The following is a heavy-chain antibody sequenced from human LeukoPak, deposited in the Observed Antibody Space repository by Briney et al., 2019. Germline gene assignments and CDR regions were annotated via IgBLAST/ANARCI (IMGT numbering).Heavy chain of an antibody. D-gene: IGHD3-3*01. V-gene: IGHV4-39*01. Sequence: PSETLSLTCTVSGGSISSSSYYWGWIRQPPGKGLEWIGSIYYSGSTYYNPSLKSRVTISVDTSKNQFSLKLSSVTAADTAVYYCARTGLRFLEWLLTNWFDPWGQGTLVTVSS. CDR2: IYYSGST. CDR1: GGSISSSSYY. J-gene: IGHJ5*02. CDR3: ARTGLRFLEWLLTNWFDP.